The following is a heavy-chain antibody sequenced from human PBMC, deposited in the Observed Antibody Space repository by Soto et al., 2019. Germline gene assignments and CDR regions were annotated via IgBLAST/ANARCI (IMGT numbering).Heavy chain of an antibody. J-gene: IGHJ4*02. CDR1: GFTVSSNY. Sequence: EVQLVETGGGLIQPGGSLRLSCVASGFTVSSNYMSWVRQAPGKGLEWVSVIYSGGSTYYADSVKGRFTISRDNSKNTLYLQMNSLRAEDTAVYYCARMDYGDFKGVDYWGQGTLVTVSS. CDR3: ARMDYGDFKGVDY. D-gene: IGHD4-17*01. V-gene: IGHV3-53*02. CDR2: IYSGGST.